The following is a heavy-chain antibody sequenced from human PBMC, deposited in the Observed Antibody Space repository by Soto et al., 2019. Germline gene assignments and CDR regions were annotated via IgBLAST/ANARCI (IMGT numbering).Heavy chain of an antibody. D-gene: IGHD1-26*01. CDR1: GASVCSGNHY. J-gene: IGHJ4*02. CDR3: ARGSGSYYAY. Sequence: PSETMSLTCTFPGASVCSGNHYSCWIRQPPGKGLECIGYISYSGSTNYNPSLKSRVTISIDTSKNQFSLKLSSVTAADTAVYYCARGSGSYYAYWGQGTLVTVS. CDR2: ISYSGST. V-gene: IGHV4-61*01.